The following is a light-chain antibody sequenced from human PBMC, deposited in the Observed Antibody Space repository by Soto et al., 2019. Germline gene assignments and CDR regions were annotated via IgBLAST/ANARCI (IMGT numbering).Light chain of an antibody. V-gene: IGKV1-39*01. CDR1: QSISSY. CDR3: QQSYSTPFT. J-gene: IGKJ3*01. Sequence: DIQMTQSPSSLSASVGDRVTITCRTSQSISSYLNWYHQKPGKAPKLLIYGASSLQSGVPSRFSGSGSGTDFTLTISSLQPEDFATYYCQQSYSTPFTFGPGTKVDLK. CDR2: GAS.